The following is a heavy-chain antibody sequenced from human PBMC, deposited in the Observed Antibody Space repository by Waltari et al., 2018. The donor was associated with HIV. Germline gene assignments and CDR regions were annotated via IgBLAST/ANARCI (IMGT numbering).Heavy chain of an antibody. Sequence: QEHLVESGGGVVQPGRSLRLPCKASGLSFRDYGMHWVRQAPGKGLEWVAVIWYDGGIKYYAESVKGRFIVSRDNSKNILYLEMNSLSAEDTGFYYCARGSPGSRFSGSDYDYWGQGTLVTVSS. J-gene: IGHJ4*02. CDR1: GLSFRDYG. D-gene: IGHD1-26*01. V-gene: IGHV3-33*01. CDR2: IWYDGGIK. CDR3: ARGSPGSRFSGSDYDY.